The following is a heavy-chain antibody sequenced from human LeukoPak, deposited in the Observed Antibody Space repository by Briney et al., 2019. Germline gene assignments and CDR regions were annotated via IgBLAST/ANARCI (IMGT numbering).Heavy chain of an antibody. Sequence: PGGSLRHSCAASGFTFSSYSMNWVRQAPGKGLEWVSYISSGSSTIYYADSVKGRFTISRDNAKNSLCLQMNSLRDEDTAVYYCARENIVVVTAIRDAFDIWGQGTMVTVSS. CDR1: GFTFSSYS. D-gene: IGHD2-21*02. J-gene: IGHJ3*02. V-gene: IGHV3-48*02. CDR2: ISSGSSTI. CDR3: ARENIVVVTAIRDAFDI.